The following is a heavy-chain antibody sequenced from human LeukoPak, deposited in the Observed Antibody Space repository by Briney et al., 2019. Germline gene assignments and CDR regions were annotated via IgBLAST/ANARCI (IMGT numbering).Heavy chain of an antibody. Sequence: SETLSLTCAVYGDSLSDYYWSWIRQPPGKGLEWIGEIDRGGSTNFDPSLKSRVPISVDTSKNQFSLKVHSVTAADTAVYYCARRRGRGSGYYRFDSWGQGTLVTVSS. V-gene: IGHV4-34*01. J-gene: IGHJ4*02. D-gene: IGHD3-22*01. CDR3: ARRRGRGSGYYRFDS. CDR2: IDRGGST. CDR1: GDSLSDYY.